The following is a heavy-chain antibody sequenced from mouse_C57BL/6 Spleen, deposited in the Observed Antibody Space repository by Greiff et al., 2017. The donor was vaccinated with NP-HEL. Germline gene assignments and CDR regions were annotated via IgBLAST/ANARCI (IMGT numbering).Heavy chain of an antibody. Sequence: QVQLQQPGTELVKPGASVKLSCKASGYTFTSYWMHWVKQRPGQGLEWIGNINPSNGGTNYNEKFKSKAKLTVDKSSSTAYMQLSSLTSEDSAVYYCARYGYYGIPYYFDYWGQGTTLTVSS. CDR1: GYTFTSYW. CDR2: INPSNGGT. CDR3: ARYGYYGIPYYFDY. D-gene: IGHD1-1*01. V-gene: IGHV1-53*01. J-gene: IGHJ2*01.